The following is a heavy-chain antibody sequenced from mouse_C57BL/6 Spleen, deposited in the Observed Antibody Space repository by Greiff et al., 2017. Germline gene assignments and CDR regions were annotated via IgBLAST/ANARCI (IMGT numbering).Heavy chain of an antibody. CDR2: ISSGGSYT. CDR1: GFTFSSYG. V-gene: IGHV5-6*01. J-gene: IGHJ2*01. Sequence: EVQLQESGGDLVKPGGSLKLSCAASGFTFSSYGMSWVRQTPDKRLEWVATISSGGSYTYYPDSVKGRFTISRDNAKNTLYLQMSSLKSEDTAMYYCARLNWDVGDYWGQGTTLTVSS. CDR3: ARLNWDVGDY. D-gene: IGHD4-1*02.